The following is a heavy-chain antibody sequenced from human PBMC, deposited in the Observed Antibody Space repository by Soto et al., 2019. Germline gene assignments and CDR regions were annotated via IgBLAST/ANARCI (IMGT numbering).Heavy chain of an antibody. D-gene: IGHD1-1*01. CDR1: GYSFTTYY. V-gene: IGHV1-46*01. CDR3: ARNDKSGLDY. Sequence: QVKLVQSGAEVKKPGAAVKVSCKASGYSFTTYYMHWVRQAPGQGLEWMGMINPSGGSTSYAQKFQGRVSMTRDTSTSTVYMELSSLRSEDTDVYYCARNDKSGLDYWGQGTLVTVSS. CDR2: INPSGGST. J-gene: IGHJ4*02.